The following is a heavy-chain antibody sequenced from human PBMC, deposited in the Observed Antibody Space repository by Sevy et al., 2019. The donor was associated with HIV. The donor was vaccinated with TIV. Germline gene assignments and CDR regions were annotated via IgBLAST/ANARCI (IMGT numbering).Heavy chain of an antibody. CDR2: IRISGGNT. CDR3: AKEWTQLSDWYGELDY. J-gene: IGHJ4*02. V-gene: IGHV3-23*01. CDR1: GFMFSNYA. Sequence: GGSLRLSCAASGFMFSNYAMSWVRQAPGKGLEWVSSIRISGGNTYYADSVKGRFTISRDNSKNTLYLQMNSLRAEDTAVYYCAKEWTQLSDWYGELDYWGQRSLVTVSS. D-gene: IGHD6-19*01.